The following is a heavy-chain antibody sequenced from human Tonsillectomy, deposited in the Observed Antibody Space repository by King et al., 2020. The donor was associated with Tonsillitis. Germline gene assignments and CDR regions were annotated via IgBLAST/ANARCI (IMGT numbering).Heavy chain of an antibody. Sequence: QLQESGPGLVKPSETLSLTCTVSGGSISSYYWSWIRQPPGKGLEWIGYIYYSGSTNYNPSLKSRVTISVDTSKNQFSLKLSSVTAADTAVYYFAGDTYYDFWRGYPAHYYYYGMDVWGQGTTVTVSS. CDR2: IYYSGST. V-gene: IGHV4-59*01. D-gene: IGHD3-3*01. CDR1: GGSISSYY. J-gene: IGHJ6*02. CDR3: AGDTYYDFWRGYPAHYYYYGMDV.